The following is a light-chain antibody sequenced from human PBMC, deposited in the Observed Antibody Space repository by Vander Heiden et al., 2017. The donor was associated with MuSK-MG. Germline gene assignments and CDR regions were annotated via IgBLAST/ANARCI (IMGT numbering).Light chain of an antibody. J-gene: IGKJ2*01. V-gene: IGKV3-11*01. CDR3: QQRSNWYT. Sequence: EIVLTQSPATLSLSPGERATLSCRASQSVSSYLAWYQQKPGQAPRLLIYDASNRATGIPDRFSGSGSGTDFTLTSISLEPEDFAVYYWQQRSNWYTFGQGTKMEIK. CDR1: QSVSSY. CDR2: DAS.